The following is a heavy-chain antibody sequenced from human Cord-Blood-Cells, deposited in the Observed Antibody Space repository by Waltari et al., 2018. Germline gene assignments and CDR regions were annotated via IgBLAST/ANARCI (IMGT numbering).Heavy chain of an antibody. V-gene: IGHV4-4*07. CDR1: GGSISSHY. CDR3: VRSRAPIWFDP. Sequence: QVQLQESGPGLVKPSETLSLTCTVSGGSISSHYWSWIRQPAGKGLGWIGRIYTRGSPKYTPALKSRVTLSVDTSKNQFSLKRISVTAADTAVYYCVRSRAPIWFDPWGQGTLVTVSS. J-gene: IGHJ5*02. CDR2: IYTRGSP.